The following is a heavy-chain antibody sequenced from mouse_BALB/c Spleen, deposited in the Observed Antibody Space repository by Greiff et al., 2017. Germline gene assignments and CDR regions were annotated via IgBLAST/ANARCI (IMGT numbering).Heavy chain of an antibody. CDR1: GFSLTSYG. CDR3: ARDPITTDYAMDY. Sequence: QVQLQQSGPGLVAPSQSLSITCTVSGFSLTSYGVHWVRQPPGKGLEWLGVIWAGGSTNYNSALMSRLSISKDNSKSQVFLKMNSLQTDDTAMYYCARDPITTDYAMDYWGQGTSVTVSS. V-gene: IGHV2-9*02. J-gene: IGHJ4*01. CDR2: IWAGGST. D-gene: IGHD1-2*01.